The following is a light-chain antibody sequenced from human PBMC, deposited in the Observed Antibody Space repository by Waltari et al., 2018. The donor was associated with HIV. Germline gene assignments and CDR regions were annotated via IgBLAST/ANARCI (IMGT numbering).Light chain of an antibody. V-gene: IGLV3-10*01. CDR2: EDS. CDR1: ALPKKY. J-gene: IGLJ3*02. CDR3: YSTESSGNHKGV. Sequence: SSELTQPPSVSFSPGQPAMITCSGAALPKKYDSSFQQKSSQAPVLVIYEDSKRPSGIPERFSGSSSGTMATLTISGAQVEDEADYYCYSTESSGNHKGVFGGGTKLTVL.